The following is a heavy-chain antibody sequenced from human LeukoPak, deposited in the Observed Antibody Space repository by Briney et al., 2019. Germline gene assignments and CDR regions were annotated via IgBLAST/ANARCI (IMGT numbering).Heavy chain of an antibody. Sequence: GGSLRLSCAASGFTFSTYGMHWVRQAPGKGLEWVSYISSSSSTIYYADSVKGRFTISRDNAKNSLFLQFNSLRAEDTAVYYCARIRDTAMDPFDYWGQGTLVTVSS. V-gene: IGHV3-48*01. CDR3: ARIRDTAMDPFDY. CDR2: ISSSSSTI. D-gene: IGHD5-18*01. J-gene: IGHJ4*02. CDR1: GFTFSTYG.